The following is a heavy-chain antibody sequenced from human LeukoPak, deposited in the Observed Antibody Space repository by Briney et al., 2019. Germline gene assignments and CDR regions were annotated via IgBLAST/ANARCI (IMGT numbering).Heavy chain of an antibody. V-gene: IGHV3-43D*03. CDR1: GFTFDDYA. D-gene: IGHD2-2*02. Sequence: GGSLRLSCAASGFTFDDYAMHWVRQAPGKGLEWVSLISWDGGSTYYADPVKGRFTISRDNSKNSLYLQMNSLRAEDTALYYCAKDVYGMYTSWGQGTLVTVSS. CDR3: AKDVYGMYTS. J-gene: IGHJ4*02. CDR2: ISWDGGST.